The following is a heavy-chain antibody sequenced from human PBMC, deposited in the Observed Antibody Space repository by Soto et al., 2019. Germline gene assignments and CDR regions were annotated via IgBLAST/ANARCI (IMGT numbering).Heavy chain of an antibody. V-gene: IGHV1-69*18. J-gene: IGHJ3*01. CDR2: IIPLFGTT. CDR3: ARRLDDRADEGFDG. Sequence: QVHLVQSGAEVRKPGSSVKVSCKTSGGTFSTYTIYWVRQAPGQGLEWMGRIIPLFGTTKYAQNFQDRVTITADESTSTTYMELSSLRAEDAAVYYCARRLDDRADEGFDGWGEGTAVTVSA. D-gene: IGHD3-16*01. CDR1: GGTFSTYT.